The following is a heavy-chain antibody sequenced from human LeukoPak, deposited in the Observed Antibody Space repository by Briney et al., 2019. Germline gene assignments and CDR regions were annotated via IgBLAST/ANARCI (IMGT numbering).Heavy chain of an antibody. CDR3: ARAPPRSDYYYYNSMDV. CDR2: INHSGST. CDR1: GGSFTGYY. J-gene: IGHJ6*03. V-gene: IGHV4-34*01. Sequence: SETLSLTCAVYGGSFTGYYWSWIRQRPGKGLEWSGEINHSGSTNYNPSLKARVTISVDTSKNQFSLQLSSVTAADTAVYYCARAPPRSDYYYYNSMDVWGKGTTGTVSS.